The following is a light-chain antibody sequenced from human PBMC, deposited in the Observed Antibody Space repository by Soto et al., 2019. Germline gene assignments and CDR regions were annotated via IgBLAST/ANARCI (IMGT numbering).Light chain of an antibody. V-gene: IGKV1-27*01. CDR1: QDISTH. CDR2: SAY. CDR3: QKYDNAPLT. J-gene: IGKJ4*01. Sequence: DLQMTQAPSSLSASVGDRVTITCRARQDISTHLAWYQQKPGKVPKLLISSAYTLQSGVPPRFSGSGSGTDFTLTISSLQPEDVATYYCQKYDNAPLTFGGGTKVEIK.